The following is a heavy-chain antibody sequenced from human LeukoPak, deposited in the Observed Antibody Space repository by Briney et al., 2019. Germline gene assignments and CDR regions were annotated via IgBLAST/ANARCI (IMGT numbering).Heavy chain of an antibody. J-gene: IGHJ4*02. CDR2: ISYDGSNK. Sequence: GRSLRLSCAASGVTFSNYGMLWVRQAPGKGREWVAVISYDGSNKSYADSVKGRFTISRDNSKSTLYLQMNSLRAEDTAVYYCAKGMRRYYFDYWGQGTLVTVSS. CDR1: GVTFSNYG. V-gene: IGHV3-30*18. CDR3: AKGMRRYYFDY. D-gene: IGHD6-25*01.